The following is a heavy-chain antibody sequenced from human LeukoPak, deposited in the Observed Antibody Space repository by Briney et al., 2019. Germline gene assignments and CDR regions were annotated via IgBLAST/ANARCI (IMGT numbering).Heavy chain of an antibody. CDR1: GGSISSGSYY. J-gene: IGHJ4*02. V-gene: IGHV4-61*02. CDR2: IYTSGST. D-gene: IGHD3-22*01. CDR3: ARVLDDSSGYCDY. Sequence: SQTLSLTCTVSGGSISSGSYYWSWIRQPAGKGLEWIGRIYTSGSTNYNPSLKSRVTISVDTSRNQFSLKLSSVTAADTAVYYCARVLDDSSGYCDYWGQGTLVTVSS.